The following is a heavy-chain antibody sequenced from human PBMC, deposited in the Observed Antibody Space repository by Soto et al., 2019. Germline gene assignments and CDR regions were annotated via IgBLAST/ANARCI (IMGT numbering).Heavy chain of an antibody. V-gene: IGHV3-33*01. CDR2: ILNDGSNR. CDR1: GFTFSNYG. Sequence: QVQLVESGGGVVQPGRSLRLSCAASGFTFSNYGMHWVRQAPGTGLEWVAVILNDGSNRYHADSVKDRFTISRDNSKNTLYLQMNSLRAEDTDVYYCARDDEYSGNGMDVWGQGTTVTVS. J-gene: IGHJ6*02. D-gene: IGHD3-10*01. CDR3: ARDDEYSGNGMDV.